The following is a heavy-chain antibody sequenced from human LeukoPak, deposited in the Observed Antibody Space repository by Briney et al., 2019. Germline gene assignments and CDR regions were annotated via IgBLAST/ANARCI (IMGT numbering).Heavy chain of an antibody. CDR2: INTNTGNP. CDR1: GYTFTIYA. D-gene: IGHD1-26*01. V-gene: IGHV7-4-1*02. J-gene: IGHJ4*02. Sequence: ASVTVSCTASGYTFTIYAMNWVRQAPGQGLEWMGWINTNTGNPTYAQGFTGRFVFSLDTSVSTAYLQISSLKAKDTAVYYCARVGWELLVDYWGQGTLVTVSS. CDR3: ARVGWELLVDY.